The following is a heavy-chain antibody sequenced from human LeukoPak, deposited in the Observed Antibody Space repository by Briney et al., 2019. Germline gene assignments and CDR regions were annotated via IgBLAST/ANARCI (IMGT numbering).Heavy chain of an antibody. J-gene: IGHJ4*02. CDR3: ASPGSSSWYFAY. D-gene: IGHD6-13*01. Sequence: HPGGSLRLSCADSGFTVSSNYMSWVRQAPGKGLEWVSVIYSGGSTYYADSVKGRFTISSDNSKNTLYLQMNSLRAEDTAVYYCASPGSSSWYFAYWGQGTLVTVSS. CDR1: GFTVSSNY. CDR2: IYSGGST. V-gene: IGHV3-66*01.